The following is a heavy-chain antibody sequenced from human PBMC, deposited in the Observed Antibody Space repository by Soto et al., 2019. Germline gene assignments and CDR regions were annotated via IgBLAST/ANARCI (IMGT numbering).Heavy chain of an antibody. CDR3: ARDGFVLGASSYYYYGMDV. Sequence: ASVKVSCKASGGTFSSYAISWVRQAPGQGLEWMGGIIPIFGTANYAQKFQGRVTITADESTSTAYMELSSLRSEDTAVYYCARDGFVLGASSYYYYGMDVWGQGTTVTVSS. D-gene: IGHD3-10*01. V-gene: IGHV1-69*13. J-gene: IGHJ6*02. CDR1: GGTFSSYA. CDR2: IIPIFGTA.